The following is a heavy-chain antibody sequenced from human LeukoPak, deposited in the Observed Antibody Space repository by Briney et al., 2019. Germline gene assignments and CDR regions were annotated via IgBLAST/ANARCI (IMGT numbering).Heavy chain of an antibody. Sequence: PSETLSLTCTVSGGSISSRSYYWGWIRQPPGKGLEWIGSIYYSGSTYYNPSLKSRVTISVDKSKNQFSLKLTSVTAADTAIYYCVRVTTGTVDYWGQGTLVTVSA. CDR3: VRVTTGTVDY. J-gene: IGHJ4*02. CDR1: GGSISSRSYY. D-gene: IGHD1-1*01. CDR2: IYYSGST. V-gene: IGHV4-39*07.